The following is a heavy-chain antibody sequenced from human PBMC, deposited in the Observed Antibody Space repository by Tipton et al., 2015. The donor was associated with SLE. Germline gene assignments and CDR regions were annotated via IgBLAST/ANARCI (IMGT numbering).Heavy chain of an antibody. V-gene: IGHV3-15*04. CDR2: MARKSHGGTT. CDR1: GLSVTDVW. CDR3: TGSFLGN. D-gene: IGHD2/OR15-2a*01. J-gene: IGHJ4*02. Sequence: SLRISCAVSGLSVTDVWMAWVRQAPGKGLEWVGHMARKSHGGTTDYSAPVEGRFTMSRDDSKNIMYLQMSSLKNEDTAVYYCTGSFLGNWGQGTLVTVSS.